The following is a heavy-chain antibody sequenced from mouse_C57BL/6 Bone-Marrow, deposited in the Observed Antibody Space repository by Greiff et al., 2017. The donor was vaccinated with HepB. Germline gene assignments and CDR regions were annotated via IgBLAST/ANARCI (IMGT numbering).Heavy chain of an antibody. J-gene: IGHJ2*01. CDR2: SYPSDSYT. V-gene: IGHV1-59*01. CDR1: GYTFTSYW. Sequence: VQLQQPGAELVRPGTSVKLSCKASGYTFTSYWMHWVKQRPGQGLEWIGVSYPSDSYTNYNQKFKGKATLTVDTSSSTAYMQLSSLTSDASAVYYCAREKLFDYWGQGTTLTVSS. CDR3: AREKLFDY.